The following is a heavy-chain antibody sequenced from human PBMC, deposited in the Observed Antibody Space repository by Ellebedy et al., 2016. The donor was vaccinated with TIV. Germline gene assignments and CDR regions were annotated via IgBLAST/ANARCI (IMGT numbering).Heavy chain of an antibody. CDR1: GYTFTSYG. CDR3: ARYLRAGWSGYPHNIYGMDV. V-gene: IGHV1-18*01. D-gene: IGHD3-3*01. Sequence: ASVKVSXKASGYTFTSYGISWVRQAPGQGLEWMGWISAYNGNTNYAQKLQGRVTMTTDTSTSTAYMELRSLRSDDTAVYYCARYLRAGWSGYPHNIYGMDVWGQGTTVTVSS. CDR2: ISAYNGNT. J-gene: IGHJ6*02.